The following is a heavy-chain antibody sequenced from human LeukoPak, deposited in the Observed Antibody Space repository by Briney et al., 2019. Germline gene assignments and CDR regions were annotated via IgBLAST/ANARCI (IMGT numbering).Heavy chain of an antibody. CDR2: IYNDSRT. CDR1: GFTFSRNY. CDR3: ARDGCGGGSYLYGMDV. V-gene: IGHV3-66*01. Sequence: GGSLRLSCAASGFTFSRNYMSWVRQTPGKGLEWVSVIYNDSRTYYADSVKGRFTISKDNSKNTVYLEMNSLRADDTAVYYCARDGCGGGSYLYGMDVWGQGTTVTVSS. D-gene: IGHD1-26*01. J-gene: IGHJ6*02.